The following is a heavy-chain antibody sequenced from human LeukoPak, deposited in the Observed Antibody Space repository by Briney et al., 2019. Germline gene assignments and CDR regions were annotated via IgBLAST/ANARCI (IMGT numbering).Heavy chain of an antibody. J-gene: IGHJ4*02. CDR1: GFTFSSYA. D-gene: IGHD1-26*01. Sequence: GGSLRLSCAASGFTFSSYAMHWVRQAPGKGLEWVAVISYDGSNKYYADSVKGRFTISRDNSKNTLYLQMNSLRAEDTAVYYCARAVRGSYYDFDYWGQGTLVTVSS. CDR3: ARAVRGSYYDFDY. V-gene: IGHV3-30-3*01. CDR2: ISYDGSNK.